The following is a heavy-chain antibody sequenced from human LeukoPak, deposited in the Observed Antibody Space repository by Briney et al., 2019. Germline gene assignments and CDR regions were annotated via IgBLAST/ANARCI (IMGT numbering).Heavy chain of an antibody. D-gene: IGHD3-22*01. CDR3: ARASEDSSGYYYESEYFQH. CDR1: GGTFGSYA. V-gene: IGHV1-69*01. CDR2: IIPIFGTA. Sequence: SVKVSCKASGGTFGSYAISWVRQAPGQGLEWMGGIIPIFGTANYAQKFQGRVTITADESTSTAYMELSSLRSEDTAVYYCARASEDSSGYYYESEYFQHWGQGTLVTVSS. J-gene: IGHJ1*01.